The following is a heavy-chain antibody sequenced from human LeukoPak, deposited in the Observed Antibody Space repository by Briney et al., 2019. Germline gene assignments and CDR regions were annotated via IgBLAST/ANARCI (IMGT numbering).Heavy chain of an antibody. CDR3: ARGAKTYYYDSSGYYLFDY. J-gene: IGHJ4*02. V-gene: IGHV1-69*13. CDR2: IIPIFGTA. Sequence: SVTVSCKASGGTFSSYAISWVRQAPGQGLEWMGGIIPIFGTANYAQKFQGRVTITADESTSTAYMELSSLRSEDTAVYYCARGAKTYYYDSSGYYLFDYWGQGTLVTVSS. D-gene: IGHD3-22*01. CDR1: GGTFSSYA.